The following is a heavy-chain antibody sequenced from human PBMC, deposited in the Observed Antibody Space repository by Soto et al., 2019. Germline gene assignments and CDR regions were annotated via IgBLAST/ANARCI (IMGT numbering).Heavy chain of an antibody. D-gene: IGHD3-22*01. V-gene: IGHV1-69*13. CDR2: IIPIFGTA. CDR1: GYTFTSYA. CDR3: ASHYDSSGYYYRGLDY. J-gene: IGHJ4*02. Sequence: SVKVSCKASGYTFTSYAISWVRQAPGQGLEWMGGIIPIFGTADYAQKFQGRVTITADESTSTAYMELSSLRSEDTAVYYCASHYDSSGYYYRGLDYWGQGTLVTVSS.